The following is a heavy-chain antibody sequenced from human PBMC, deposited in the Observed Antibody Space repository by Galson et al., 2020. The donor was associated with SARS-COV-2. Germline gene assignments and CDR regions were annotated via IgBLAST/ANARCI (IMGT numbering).Heavy chain of an antibody. Sequence: GGSLRLSCAASGFTFSSYWMHWVRQAPGKGLVWVLRINSDGSSTSYADSVKGRFTISRDNAKNTLYLQMNSLRAEDTAVYYCAKEYYYDSSGPLDAFDIWGQGTMVTVSS. CDR1: GFTFSSYW. V-gene: IGHV3-74*01. J-gene: IGHJ3*02. CDR3: AKEYYYDSSGPLDAFDI. D-gene: IGHD3-22*01. CDR2: INSDGSST.